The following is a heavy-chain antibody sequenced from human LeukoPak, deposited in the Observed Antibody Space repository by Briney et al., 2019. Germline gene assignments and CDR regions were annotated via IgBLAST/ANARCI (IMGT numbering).Heavy chain of an antibody. D-gene: IGHD6-19*01. CDR2: INPSGGST. CDR3: ARGRFGGIAVAGIDY. V-gene: IGHV1-46*01. J-gene: IGHJ4*02. CDR1: GYTFTSYY. Sequence: GASVKVSCKASGYTFTSYYMHWVRQAPGQGLEWMEIINPSGGSTSYAQKFQGRVTMTRDTSTSTVYMELSSLRSEDTAVYYCARGRFGGIAVAGIDYWGQGTLVTVSS.